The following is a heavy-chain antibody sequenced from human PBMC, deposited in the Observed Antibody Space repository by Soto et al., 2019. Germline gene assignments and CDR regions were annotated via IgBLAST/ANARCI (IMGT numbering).Heavy chain of an antibody. V-gene: IGHV3-30*18. CDR2: ISYDGSSK. CDR1: GFSFSNYG. J-gene: IGHJ4*02. D-gene: IGHD2-8*01. CDR3: SKDRRGGRAVLDS. Sequence: HPGGSLRLSCAASGFSFSNYGMHWVRQAPGKGLEWVAVISYDGSSKYHADSVKGRFTISRVNSKNTLHLQMNSLRAEDTAVYYCSKDRRGGRAVLDSWGQGTPVTVSS.